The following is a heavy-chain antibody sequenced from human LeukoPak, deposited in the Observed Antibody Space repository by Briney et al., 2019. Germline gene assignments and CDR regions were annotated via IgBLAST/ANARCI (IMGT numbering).Heavy chain of an antibody. Sequence: ASVKVSCKASGGTFSSYAISWVRQAPGQGLEWMGGIIPIFGTANYAQKFQGRVTITTDESTSTAYMELSSLRSEDTAVYYCARSSGIVGATSLDYWAREPWSPSPQ. V-gene: IGHV1-69*05. CDR3: ARSSGIVGATSLDY. D-gene: IGHD1-26*01. CDR1: GGTFSSYA. CDR2: IIPIFGTA. J-gene: IGHJ4*02.